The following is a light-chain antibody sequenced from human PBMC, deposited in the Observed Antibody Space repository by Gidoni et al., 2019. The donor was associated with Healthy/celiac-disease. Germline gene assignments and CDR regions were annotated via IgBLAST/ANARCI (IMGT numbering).Light chain of an antibody. CDR3: QQSYSTPTT. CDR2: AAS. J-gene: IGKJ1*01. V-gene: IGKV1-39*01. CDR1: QSIRSY. Sequence: IHMTQSPSSLSASVGDRVTITCRASQSIRSYLNLYQQKPGKAPKLLIYAASSLQSGVPSRFRGSGSGTDFTRTISSLQPEEFATYYCQQSYSTPTTFXQXTKVEIK.